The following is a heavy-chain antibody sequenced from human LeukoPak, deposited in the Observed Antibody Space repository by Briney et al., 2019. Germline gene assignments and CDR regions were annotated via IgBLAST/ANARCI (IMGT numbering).Heavy chain of an antibody. CDR2: ISGSGGST. CDR1: GFTFSSYA. D-gene: IGHD3-22*01. J-gene: IGHJ4*02. Sequence: GGSLRLSCAASGFTFSSYAMSWVRQAPGKGLEWVSAISGSGGSTYYADSVKGRFTISRDNSKNTLYLQMNSLRAEDTAVYYCAKDNVKDYYDSSGHFDYCGQGILVTVSS. V-gene: IGHV3-23*01. CDR3: AKDNVKDYYDSSGHFDY.